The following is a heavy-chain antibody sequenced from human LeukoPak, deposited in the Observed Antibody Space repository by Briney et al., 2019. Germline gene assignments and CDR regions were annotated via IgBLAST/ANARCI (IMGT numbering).Heavy chain of an antibody. Sequence: SETLSLTCTVSGGSISSYCWSWIRQPPGKGLEWIGYIYYSGSTNYNPSLKSRVTISVDTSKNQFSLKLSSVTAADTAVYYCARSIAAAGKGFDYWGQGTLVTVSS. V-gene: IGHV4-59*01. J-gene: IGHJ4*02. CDR2: IYYSGST. CDR1: GGSISSYC. CDR3: ARSIAAAGKGFDY. D-gene: IGHD6-13*01.